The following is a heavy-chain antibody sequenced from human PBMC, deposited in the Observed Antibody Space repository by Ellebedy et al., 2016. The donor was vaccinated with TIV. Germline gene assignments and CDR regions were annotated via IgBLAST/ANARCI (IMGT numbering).Heavy chain of an antibody. Sequence: AASVKVSCKASGYTFTSYGISWVRQAPGQGLEWMGWISTYNGNTNYAQKLQGRVTMTTDTSTSTAYMELRSLRSDDTAVYYCASGGGCSNSTCFEDWFDPWGQGTLVTVSS. V-gene: IGHV1-18*01. CDR1: GYTFTSYG. CDR2: ISTYNGNT. CDR3: ASGGGCSNSTCFEDWFDP. J-gene: IGHJ5*02. D-gene: IGHD2-2*01.